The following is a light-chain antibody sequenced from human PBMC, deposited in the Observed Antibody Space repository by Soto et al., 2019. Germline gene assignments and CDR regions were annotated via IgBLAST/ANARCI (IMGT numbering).Light chain of an antibody. CDR3: LQHYSYSWT. CDR2: VAS. J-gene: IGKJ1*01. V-gene: IGKV1-17*01. CDR1: QDIGNT. Sequence: DIQMTQSPSSLSASVGDGVTITCRASQDIGNTLGWYQQKPGKAPKRLIYVASTLQSGVPSRFSGSRSGTEFALTITSLQPEDFATYYCLQHYSYSWTFGQGTKVDIK.